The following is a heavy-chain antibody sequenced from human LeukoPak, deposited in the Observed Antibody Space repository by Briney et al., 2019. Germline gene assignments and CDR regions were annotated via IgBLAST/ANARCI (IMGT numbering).Heavy chain of an antibody. D-gene: IGHD6-13*01. V-gene: IGHV3-30*18. CDR1: GFTFSSYS. Sequence: GGSLRLSCAASGFTFSSYSMNWVRQAPGKGLEWVAVISYDGSNKYYADSVKGRFTISRDNSKNTLYLQMNSLRAEDTAVYYCAKDRGYSSSWYLGGHDAFDIWGQETMVTVSS. CDR2: ISYDGSNK. J-gene: IGHJ3*02. CDR3: AKDRGYSSSWYLGGHDAFDI.